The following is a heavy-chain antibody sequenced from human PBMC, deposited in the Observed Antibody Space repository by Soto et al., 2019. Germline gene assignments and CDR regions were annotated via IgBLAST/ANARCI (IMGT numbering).Heavy chain of an antibody. J-gene: IGHJ6*02. D-gene: IGHD3-10*01. CDR1: GGSISSDGNY. CDR3: ARARMVRGIIYYYGMDV. CDR2: IYYSGST. Sequence: QVQLQESGPGLVMSSQTLSLTCTVSGGSISSDGNYWSWIRQHPGKGLEWIGYIYYSGSTYYNPSLKSRVTISVYTSKNQFSLKLNSVTAADTAVYYCARARMVRGIIYYYGMDVWGQGTTVTVSS. V-gene: IGHV4-31*03.